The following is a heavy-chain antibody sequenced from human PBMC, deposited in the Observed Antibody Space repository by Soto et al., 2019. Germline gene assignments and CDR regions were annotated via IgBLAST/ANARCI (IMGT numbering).Heavy chain of an antibody. D-gene: IGHD2-8*02. J-gene: IGHJ4*02. CDR1: GGTFSSYA. CDR2: IIPTFGTA. CDR3: ARVLAARQFDY. V-gene: IGHV1-69*12. Sequence: QVQLVQSGAEVKKPGSSVKVSCKASGGTFSSYAISWVRQAPGQGLEWMGGIIPTFGTANYAPKFQGSDTITADEATSTAYMELSSLRSEDTAVYYCARVLAARQFDYWGQGTLVTVSS.